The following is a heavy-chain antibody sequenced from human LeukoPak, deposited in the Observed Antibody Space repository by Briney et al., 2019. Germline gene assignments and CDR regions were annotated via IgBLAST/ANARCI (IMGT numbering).Heavy chain of an antibody. Sequence: GGSLRLSCVASGFTFSDYYMSWIRQAPGKGLEWVSYIPSTSTYTSYADSVKGRFTISRDNAKNSLYLQMNSLRAEDTAVYYCARRGSYYNVADYWGQGTLVTVSP. D-gene: IGHD1-26*01. CDR2: IPSTSTYT. J-gene: IGHJ4*02. V-gene: IGHV3-11*03. CDR3: ARRGSYYNVADY. CDR1: GFTFSDYY.